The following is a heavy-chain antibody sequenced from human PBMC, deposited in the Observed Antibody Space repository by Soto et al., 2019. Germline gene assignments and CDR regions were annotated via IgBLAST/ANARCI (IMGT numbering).Heavy chain of an antibody. CDR3: AKLQAYSYGPGAYFDY. J-gene: IGHJ4*02. V-gene: IGHV3-23*01. Sequence: GGSLRLSCAASGFTFSSYAMSWVRQAPGKGLEGVSAISGGGGSTDYVDSVKGRVTISRDISKNTLYLQMNSLRAEDTAVYYCAKLQAYSYGPGAYFDYWGQGTLVTVSS. CDR2: ISGGGGST. D-gene: IGHD5-18*01. CDR1: GFTFSSYA.